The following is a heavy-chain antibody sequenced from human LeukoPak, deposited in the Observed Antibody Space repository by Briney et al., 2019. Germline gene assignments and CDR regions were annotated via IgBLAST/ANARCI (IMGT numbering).Heavy chain of an antibody. CDR2: INHSGNT. CDR1: GGSFSGYY. D-gene: IGHD1-26*01. V-gene: IGHV4-34*01. Sequence: SETLSLTCAVYGGSFSGYYWTWIRQPPGKGLEWIGEINHSGNTNYNPSLKSRVTMSVDTSKNQFSLKLSSVTAADTAVYYCAGVVGATKIGGLDYWGQGTLVTVSS. CDR3: AGVVGATKIGGLDY. J-gene: IGHJ4*02.